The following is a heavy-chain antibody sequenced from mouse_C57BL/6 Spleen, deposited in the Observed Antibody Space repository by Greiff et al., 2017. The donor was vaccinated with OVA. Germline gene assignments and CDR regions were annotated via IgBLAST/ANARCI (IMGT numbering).Heavy chain of an antibody. CDR1: GYTFTSYW. V-gene: IGHV1-55*01. CDR2: IYPGSGST. D-gene: IGHD1-3*01. Sequence: VPLQQPGAELVKPGASVKMSCKASGYTFTSYWITWVKQRPGQGLEWIGDIYPGSGSTNYNEKFKSKATLTVDTSSSTAYMQLSSLTSEDSAVYYCARRLSSYWYFDVWGTGTTVTVSS. J-gene: IGHJ1*03. CDR3: ARRLSSYWYFDV.